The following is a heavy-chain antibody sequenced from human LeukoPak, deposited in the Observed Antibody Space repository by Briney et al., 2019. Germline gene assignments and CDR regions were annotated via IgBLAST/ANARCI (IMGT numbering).Heavy chain of an antibody. J-gene: IGHJ6*02. CDR3: ARITAAIDGMDV. Sequence: SETLSLTCTVSGYSISSGYYWGWLRQPPGKGLEWIGYIYYSGSTNYNPSLKSRVTISVDTSKNQFSLRLSSVTAADTAVYYCARITAAIDGMDVWGQGTTVTVSS. V-gene: IGHV4-38-2*02. CDR2: IYYSGST. D-gene: IGHD6-13*01. CDR1: GYSISSGYY.